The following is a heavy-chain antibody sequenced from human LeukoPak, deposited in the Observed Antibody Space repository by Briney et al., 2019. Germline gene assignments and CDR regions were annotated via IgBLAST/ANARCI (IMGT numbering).Heavy chain of an antibody. CDR1: GFTFSSYS. D-gene: IGHD2-2*01. V-gene: IGHV3-21*01. J-gene: IGHJ1*01. CDR3: ASTQPVYCSSTSCRAEYFQH. Sequence: PGGSLRLSCAASGFTFSSYSMNWVRQAPGKGLEWVSSISSSSSYIYYADSVKGRFTISRDNAKNPLYLQMNSLRAEDTAVYYCASTQPVYCSSTSCRAEYFQHWGQGTLVTVSS. CDR2: ISSSSSYI.